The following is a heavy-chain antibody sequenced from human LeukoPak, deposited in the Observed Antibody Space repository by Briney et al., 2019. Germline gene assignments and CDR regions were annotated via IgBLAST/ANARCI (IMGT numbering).Heavy chain of an antibody. CDR3: ARDIVAAAGTSGY. CDR2: ISYDGSNK. D-gene: IGHD6-13*01. Sequence: GGSLRLSCAASGFTFSSYAMHWVRQAPGKGLEWVAVISYDGSNKYYADSVKGRLTISRDNSKNTLYLQMNSLRAEDTAVYHCARDIVAAAGTSGYWGQGTLVTVSS. V-gene: IGHV3-30*04. J-gene: IGHJ4*02. CDR1: GFTFSSYA.